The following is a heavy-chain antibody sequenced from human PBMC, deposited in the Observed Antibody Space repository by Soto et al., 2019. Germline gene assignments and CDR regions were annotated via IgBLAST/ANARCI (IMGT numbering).Heavy chain of an antibody. CDR3: ARFLTSSYYDSSDLFGY. CDR2: IYYSGST. V-gene: IGHV4-31*03. Sequence: SDTLSLTCTLSGGSLSSGGYYWSWIRQHPGKGLEWIGYIYYSGSTYYNPSLKSRVTISVDTSKNQFSLKLSSVTAADTAVYYCARFLTSSYYDSSDLFGYWGQGTLVTVSS. CDR1: GGSLSSGGYY. D-gene: IGHD3-22*01. J-gene: IGHJ4*02.